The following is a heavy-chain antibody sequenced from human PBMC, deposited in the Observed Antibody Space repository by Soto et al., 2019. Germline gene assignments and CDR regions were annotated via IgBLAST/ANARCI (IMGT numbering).Heavy chain of an antibody. Sequence: EVQLVESGGGLVKPGGALRLSCAASGFTFSNAWMNWVRQAPGKGLEWVGRIKSKTDGGTTDYAAPVKGRFTISRDDSKNTLYLQINSLNTEDAAVYYCTTTFDRDAFDIWGQGTMVTVSS. CDR2: IKSKTDGGTT. V-gene: IGHV3-15*07. D-gene: IGHD3-22*01. CDR3: TTTFDRDAFDI. CDR1: GFTFSNAW. J-gene: IGHJ3*02.